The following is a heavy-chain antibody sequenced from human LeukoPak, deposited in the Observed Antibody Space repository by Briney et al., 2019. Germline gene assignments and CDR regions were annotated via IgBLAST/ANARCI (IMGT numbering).Heavy chain of an antibody. CDR2: IYPGDSDT. J-gene: IGHJ4*02. D-gene: IGHD6-13*01. CDR3: ARPGNIASADFLEY. V-gene: IGHV5-51*01. CDR1: GYSFTTYW. Sequence: PGESLKISCKASGYSFTTYWIAWVRQMPGKGLEWMGMIYPGDSDTRYSPSFQGQVTISADKSITAAYLQWSSLKASDTAIYYCARPGNIASADFLEYWGQGTLVTVSS.